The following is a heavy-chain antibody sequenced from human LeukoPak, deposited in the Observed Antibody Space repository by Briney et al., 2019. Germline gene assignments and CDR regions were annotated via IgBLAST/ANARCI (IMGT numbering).Heavy chain of an antibody. CDR3: ASLGGITVTGPYDFDY. Sequence: PGGSLRLSCAASGFTFSGNWMNWVRQASGKGLVWVSRINGDGSSTSYADSVKGRFTISRDNARNTLYLQMNSLRAEDTAVYYCASLGGITVTGPYDFDYWGQGTVVTVSS. D-gene: IGHD1-20*01. CDR1: GFTFSGNW. V-gene: IGHV3-74*01. CDR2: INGDGSST. J-gene: IGHJ4*02.